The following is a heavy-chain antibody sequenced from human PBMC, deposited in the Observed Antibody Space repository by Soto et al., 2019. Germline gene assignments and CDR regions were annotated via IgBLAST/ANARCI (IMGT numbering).Heavy chain of an antibody. D-gene: IGHD4-17*01. J-gene: IGHJ6*03. V-gene: IGHV3-23*01. Sequence: PGGSLILSCAASGFTFSSYAMSWVRQAPGKGLEWVSAISGSGGSTYYADSVKGRFTISRDNSKNTLYLQMNSLRAEDTAVYYCAKSGDYAYYYYYMDVWGKGTTVTVSS. CDR2: ISGSGGST. CDR1: GFTFSSYA. CDR3: AKSGDYAYYYYYMDV.